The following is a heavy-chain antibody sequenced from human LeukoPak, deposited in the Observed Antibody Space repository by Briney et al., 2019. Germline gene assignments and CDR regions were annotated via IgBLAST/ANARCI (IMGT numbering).Heavy chain of an antibody. V-gene: IGHV1-69*05. J-gene: IGHJ3*02. D-gene: IGHD3-22*01. CDR1: GGTFSNYD. CDR3: ARGDSSGYSDDVFDI. CDR2: ISLIFGTT. Sequence: PVKVSCKASGGTFSNYDVSWVRQAPGQGLEWMGRISLIFGTTNYAQNFQGRVTITTDESTSTAYMELSSLRSEDTAVYYCARGDSSGYSDDVFDIWGQGTMVTVSS.